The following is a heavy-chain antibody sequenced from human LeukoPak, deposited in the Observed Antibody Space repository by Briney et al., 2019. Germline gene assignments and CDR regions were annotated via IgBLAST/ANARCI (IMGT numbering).Heavy chain of an antibody. J-gene: IGHJ4*02. CDR1: GGSISSYY. Sequence: SETLSLTCTVSGGSISSYYWSWIRQPPGKGLEWIGYIYYSGSTNYNPSLKSRVTISVDTSKNQFSLKLSSVTAADTAVYYCVRAQYSSSWYKIYYFDYWGQGTLVTVSS. CDR2: IYYSGST. V-gene: IGHV4-59*01. D-gene: IGHD6-13*01. CDR3: VRAQYSSSWYKIYYFDY.